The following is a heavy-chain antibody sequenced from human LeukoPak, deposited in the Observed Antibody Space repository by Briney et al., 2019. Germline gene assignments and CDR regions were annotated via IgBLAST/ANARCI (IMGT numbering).Heavy chain of an antibody. CDR2: ISSSSSTI. J-gene: IGHJ4*02. D-gene: IGHD5-24*01. CDR3: ARGDGYNLYYFDY. Sequence: PGGSLRLSCAASGFTFSNYDMSWVRQAPGKGLEWVSYISSSSSTIYYADSVKGRFTISRDNAKTSLYLQMNSLRAEDTAIYYCARGDGYNLYYFDYWGQGTLVTVSS. V-gene: IGHV3-11*01. CDR1: GFTFSNYD.